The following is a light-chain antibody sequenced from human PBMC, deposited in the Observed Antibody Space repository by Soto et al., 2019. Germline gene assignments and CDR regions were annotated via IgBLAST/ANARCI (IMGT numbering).Light chain of an antibody. CDR3: AAWDDSRDV. CDR2: SNN. CDR1: SSNIGSNT. Sequence: QSVLTQPPSASGTPGQRVTIYCSGSSSNIGSNTVNWYQQLPGTAPKLLIYSNNQRPSGVPDRFSGSKSGTSASLTISGLSSADAADSYCAAWDDSRDVFGTGTKLTVL. V-gene: IGLV1-44*01. J-gene: IGLJ1*01.